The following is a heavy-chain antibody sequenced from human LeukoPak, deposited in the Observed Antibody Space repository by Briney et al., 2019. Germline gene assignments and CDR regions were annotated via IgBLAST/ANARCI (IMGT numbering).Heavy chain of an antibody. Sequence: PGGSLRLSCAASGFTVSSYYMTWVRQAPGKGLEWVSVMYSGGSTYYADSVKGRVAISRDNSQNTVFLQMNSVGVEDTAVYYCARSYSNHLFGMDVWGQGTAVTVSS. CDR3: ARSYSNHLFGMDV. CDR1: GFTVSSYY. V-gene: IGHV3-66*01. J-gene: IGHJ6*02. CDR2: MYSGGST. D-gene: IGHD4-11*01.